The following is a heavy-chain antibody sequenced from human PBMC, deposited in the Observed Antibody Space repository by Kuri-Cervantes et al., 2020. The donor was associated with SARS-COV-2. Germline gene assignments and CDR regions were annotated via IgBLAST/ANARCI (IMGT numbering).Heavy chain of an antibody. Sequence: GGSLRLSCAASGFTFSSYAMHWVRQAPGKGLEYVSAISSNGGSTYYANSVKGRFTISRDNSKNTLYLQMNSLRAEDTAVYYCARSPYDFWSGYYTGYYYYYGMDVWGQGTTVTVSS. CDR1: GFTFSSYA. V-gene: IGHV3-64*01. J-gene: IGHJ6*02. CDR2: ISSNGGST. D-gene: IGHD3-3*01. CDR3: ARSPYDFWSGYYTGYYYYYGMDV.